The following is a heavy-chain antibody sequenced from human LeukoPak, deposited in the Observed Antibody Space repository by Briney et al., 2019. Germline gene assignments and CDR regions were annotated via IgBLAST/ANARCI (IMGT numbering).Heavy chain of an antibody. V-gene: IGHV3-74*01. J-gene: IGHJ5*02. D-gene: IGHD4-17*01. CDR3: AGDPYGDSWFDP. Sequence: GGSLRLSCAASGFTFSSYWIHWVRQAPGKGLVWVSRINSDGSSTSYADSVKGRFTISRDNAKNTLYLQMNSLRAEDTAVYYCAGDPYGDSWFDPWGQGTLVTVSS. CDR1: GFTFSSYW. CDR2: INSDGSST.